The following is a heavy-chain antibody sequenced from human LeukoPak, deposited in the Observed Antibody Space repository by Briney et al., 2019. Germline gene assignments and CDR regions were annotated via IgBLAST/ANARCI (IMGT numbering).Heavy chain of an antibody. J-gene: IGHJ5*02. CDR3: AREARSGYEGFWSDP. V-gene: IGHV4-38-2*02. Sequence: SETLSLTCTVSAYSISSGYYWGWIRQPPGKGLEWIGSIYHSGSTYYNPSLKSRVTISVDTSKNQFSLKLSSVTAADTAVYYCAREARSGYEGFWSDPWGQGTVVTVSS. D-gene: IGHD5-12*01. CDR1: AYSISSGYY. CDR2: IYHSGST.